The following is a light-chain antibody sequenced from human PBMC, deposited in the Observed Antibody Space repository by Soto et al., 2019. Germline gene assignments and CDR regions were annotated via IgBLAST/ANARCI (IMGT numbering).Light chain of an antibody. V-gene: IGLV2-14*01. J-gene: IGLJ3*02. Sequence: QSALTQPASVSGSPGQSITISCTGTSSDIGEYNYVSWYQQHPGKAPKLIIFEVGDRPSGVSNRFSGSKSGYTASLTISGLQAEDEADYYCSSHTSTSTWVFGAGTK. CDR2: EVG. CDR1: SSDIGEYNY. CDR3: SSHTSTSTWV.